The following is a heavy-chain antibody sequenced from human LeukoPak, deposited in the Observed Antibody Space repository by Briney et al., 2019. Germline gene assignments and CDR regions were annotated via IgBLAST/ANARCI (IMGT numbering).Heavy chain of an antibody. V-gene: IGHV5-51*01. CDR1: GYSFTTSW. CDR2: VHPRNSET. Sequence: GESLKISCTASGYSFTTSWIAWVRQMPGKGLEWVGIVHPRNSETKYGPSFQGQVTISADKSINTAYLQWSSLKASDTAMYFCARYEGGNPFDPWGQGTLVTVSS. CDR3: ARYEGGNPFDP. D-gene: IGHD4-23*01. J-gene: IGHJ5*02.